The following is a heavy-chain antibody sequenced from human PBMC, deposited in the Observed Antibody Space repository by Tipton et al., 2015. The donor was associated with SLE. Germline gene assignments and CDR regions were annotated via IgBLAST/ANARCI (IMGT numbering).Heavy chain of an antibody. CDR2: ISGSGGST. V-gene: IGHV3-23*01. CDR1: GFTVSSNY. D-gene: IGHD3-10*01. J-gene: IGHJ4*02. Sequence: SLRLSCAASGFTVSSNYMSWVRQAPGKGLEWVSAISGSGGSTYYADSVKGRFTISRDNSKNTLYLQMNSLRAEDTAVYYCAKERVGYYGSGSPLDYRGQGTLVTVSS. CDR3: AKERVGYYGSGSPLDY.